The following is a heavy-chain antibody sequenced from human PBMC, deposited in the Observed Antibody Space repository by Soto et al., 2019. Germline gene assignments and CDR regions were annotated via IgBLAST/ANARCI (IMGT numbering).Heavy chain of an antibody. CDR3: ARHLASIPATPDSIDA. J-gene: IGHJ5*01. Sequence: EVQLVESGGGVVKPGRSLRVSCAASGFNFNTYTMHWVRQAPGKGLEWVSFISSSGGYKYYADSVRGRFTISRDNSKKTVYLEMSSLRADDTAVYYCARHLASIPATPDSIDAWGQGTMVTVSS. CDR1: GFNFNTYT. CDR2: ISSSGGYK. D-gene: IGHD2-2*01. V-gene: IGHV3-21*02.